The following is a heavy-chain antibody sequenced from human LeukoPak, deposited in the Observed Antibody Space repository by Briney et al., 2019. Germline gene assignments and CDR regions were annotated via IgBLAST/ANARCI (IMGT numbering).Heavy chain of an antibody. V-gene: IGHV3-23*01. Sequence: GGSLRLSCAASGFTFSSYAMSWVRQAPGKGLEWVSAISGSGGSTYYADSVKGRFTISRDNSKNTLYLQMNSLRAEDTAVYYCAKDRGAYSSSSKAAVVCWGQGTLVTVPS. CDR1: GFTFSSYA. J-gene: IGHJ4*02. CDR2: ISGSGGST. CDR3: AKDRGAYSSSSKAAVVC. D-gene: IGHD6-6*01.